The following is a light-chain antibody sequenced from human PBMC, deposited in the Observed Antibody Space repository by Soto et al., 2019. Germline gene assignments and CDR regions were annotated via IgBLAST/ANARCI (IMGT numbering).Light chain of an antibody. J-gene: IGKJ1*01. Sequence: EIVMTQSPATLSVSPGERATLSCRASQSVSNNLAWYQKKPGQAPRIIIYGASTRATGIPARFSGSGSGTEFTLTISSLQSEDFAFYYCQQYNNWWTFGQGTSVDIK. V-gene: IGKV3-15*01. CDR1: QSVSNN. CDR2: GAS. CDR3: QQYNNWWT.